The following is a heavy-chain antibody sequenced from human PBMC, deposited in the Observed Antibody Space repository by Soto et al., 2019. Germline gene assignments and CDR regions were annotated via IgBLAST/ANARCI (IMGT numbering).Heavy chain of an antibody. J-gene: IGHJ4*02. CDR1: GFTFSSYG. Sequence: GGSLRLSCAASGFTFSSYGMHWVRQAPGKGLEWVAVISYDGSNKYYADSVKGRFTISRDNSKNTLYLQMNSLRAEDTAVYYCAKTMVRGVIVDTHFDYWGQGTLVTVSS. CDR3: AKTMVRGVIVDTHFDY. CDR2: ISYDGSNK. D-gene: IGHD3-10*01. V-gene: IGHV3-30*18.